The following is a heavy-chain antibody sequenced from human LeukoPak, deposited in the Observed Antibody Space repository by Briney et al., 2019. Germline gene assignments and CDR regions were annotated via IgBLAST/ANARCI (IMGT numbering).Heavy chain of an antibody. CDR3: ARVRRQSSSPPWY. CDR2: MNPNSGNT. CDR1: GYTFTSYD. D-gene: IGHD6-6*01. Sequence: GCSVTVSCKASGYTFTSYDINWVRQAAGQGLEWMGWMNPNSGNTGYAQKFQGRDTMTRNTSISTAYMELSSLRSEDTAVYYCARVRRQSSSPPWYWGQGTLVTVSS. J-gene: IGHJ4*02. V-gene: IGHV1-8*01.